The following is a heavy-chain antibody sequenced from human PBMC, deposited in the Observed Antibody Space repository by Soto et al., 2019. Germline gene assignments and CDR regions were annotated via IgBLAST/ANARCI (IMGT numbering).Heavy chain of an antibody. V-gene: IGHV3-21*01. J-gene: IGHJ5*02. CDR2: ISSSSSYI. D-gene: IGHD3-3*02. CDR1: GFTFSSYS. CDR3: ARLPEYVSIGTDSQSWLES. Sequence: SPRLSSSASGFTFSSYSMNWVRQAPGKGMEWVSSISSSSSYIYYADSVKGRFTISRDNAKNSLYLQMNSLRAEDTAVYYGARLPEYVSIGTDSQSWLESWYQGSL.